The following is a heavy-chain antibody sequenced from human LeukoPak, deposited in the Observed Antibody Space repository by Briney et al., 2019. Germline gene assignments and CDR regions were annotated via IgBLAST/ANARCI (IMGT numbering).Heavy chain of an antibody. J-gene: IGHJ6*03. CDR1: GGSISSYY. V-gene: IGHV4-59*12. Sequence: SETLSLTCTVSGGSISSYYWSWIRQPPGKGLEWIGYIYYSGSTNYNPSLKRRVTISVGTSKNQFSLKLSSVTAADTAVYYCARGRRGYSGYDSRYYYYMDVWGKGTTVTVSS. CDR2: IYYSGST. D-gene: IGHD5-12*01. CDR3: ARGRRGYSGYDSRYYYYMDV.